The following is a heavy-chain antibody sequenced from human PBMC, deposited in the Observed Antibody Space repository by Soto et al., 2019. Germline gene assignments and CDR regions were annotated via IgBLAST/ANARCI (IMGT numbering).Heavy chain of an antibody. CDR3: VNHREGATYYFDY. J-gene: IGHJ4*02. D-gene: IGHD1-26*01. CDR2: IVVGSGNT. CDR1: TFTFTSSA. V-gene: IGHV1-58*01. Sequence: QMQLVQSGPEVKKPGTSVKVSCKASTFTFTSSAVQWVRQARGQRLEWIGWIVVGSGNTKYAQNFQERVTITRDMYSGTAYLELSSLRSEDTAVYYCVNHREGATYYFDYWGQGTLLTVSS.